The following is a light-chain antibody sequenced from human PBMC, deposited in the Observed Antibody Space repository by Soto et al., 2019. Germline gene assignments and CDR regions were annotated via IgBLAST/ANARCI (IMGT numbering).Light chain of an antibody. J-gene: IGKJ1*01. V-gene: IGKV3-20*01. CDR3: QQYGNSPCT. Sequence: EIVLTQSPATLSLSPGERATLSCRASQSVTSSYLAWYQQKPGQAPRLLIYGASSRATGIPDRFSGSGSGTDFTLTISRLEPEDFAVYYCQQYGNSPCTFGQGTKVDIK. CDR1: QSVTSSY. CDR2: GAS.